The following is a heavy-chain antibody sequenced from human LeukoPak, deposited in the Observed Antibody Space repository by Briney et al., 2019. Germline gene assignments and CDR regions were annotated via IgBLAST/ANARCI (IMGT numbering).Heavy chain of an antibody. Sequence: GESLKISCKGSGYSFASYWIAWVRQMPGKDLERVGIIYPGDSDTRYSPSFQGQVTISADKSISTAYLQWSSLKASDTAMYYCARQYYDSSGYYYPWGQGTLVTVSS. V-gene: IGHV5-51*01. J-gene: IGHJ5*02. CDR1: GYSFASYW. CDR2: IYPGDSDT. D-gene: IGHD3-22*01. CDR3: ARQYYDSSGYYYP.